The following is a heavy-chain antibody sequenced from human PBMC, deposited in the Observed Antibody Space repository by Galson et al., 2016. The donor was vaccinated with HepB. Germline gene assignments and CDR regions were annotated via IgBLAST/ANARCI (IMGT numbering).Heavy chain of an antibody. Sequence: SLRLSCAASGVIFSNYAMHWVRQAPGQGLEWVAVIGYEGSHKYYAESVKGRFIISRDNSKNTLHLQMNGLRPEDTAVYYCAKIYDEFWSGYYYYHYGRDVWGKGTRVTVSS. J-gene: IGHJ6*04. V-gene: IGHV3-30*18. CDR1: GVIFSNYA. CDR2: IGYEGSHK. CDR3: AKIYDEFWSGYYYYHYGRDV. D-gene: IGHD3-3*01.